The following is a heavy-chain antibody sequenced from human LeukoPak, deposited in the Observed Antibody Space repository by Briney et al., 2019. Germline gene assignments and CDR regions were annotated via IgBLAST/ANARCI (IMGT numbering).Heavy chain of an antibody. V-gene: IGHV3-21*01. CDR3: ASTYYYDTQD. CDR2: ISTGSSYI. Sequence: GGSLRLSCTASGFTFSSYSMSWVRQAPGKGLEWVSSISTGSSYIYYADSVKGRFTTSRDNAKNSLYLQMNSLRAEDTAVCYCASTYYYDTQDWGQGTLVTVSS. D-gene: IGHD3-22*01. J-gene: IGHJ4*02. CDR1: GFTFSSYS.